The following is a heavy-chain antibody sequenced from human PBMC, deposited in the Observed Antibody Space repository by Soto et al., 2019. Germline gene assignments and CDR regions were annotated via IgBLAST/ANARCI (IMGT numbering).Heavy chain of an antibody. J-gene: IGHJ4*02. V-gene: IGHV3-23*01. CDR1: GFTFSSYG. CDR3: ANGSSAHYDSVDY. CDR2: SSATGAGT. Sequence: GGSLRLSCAASGFTFSSYGMTWVRQAPGKGLEWVSFSSATGAGTYYADSVEGRFTISRDNCKNTLYLQMTSLTADDTAVYYCANGSSAHYDSVDYWGQGTLVTVSS. D-gene: IGHD3-22*01.